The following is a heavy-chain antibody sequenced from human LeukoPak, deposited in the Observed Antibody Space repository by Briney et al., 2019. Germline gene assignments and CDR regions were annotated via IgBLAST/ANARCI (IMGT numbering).Heavy chain of an antibody. D-gene: IGHD2-15*01. CDR3: ARVQEGQGSAFDI. CDR1: GGSISSTSYY. V-gene: IGHV4-61*01. J-gene: IGHJ3*02. CDR2: IYYSGST. Sequence: SETLSLTCVVSGGSISSTSYYWSWIRQPPGKGLEWIGYIYYSGSTNYNPSLKSRVTISVDTSKNQFSLKLSSVTAADTAVYYCARVQEGQGSAFDIWGQGTMVTVSS.